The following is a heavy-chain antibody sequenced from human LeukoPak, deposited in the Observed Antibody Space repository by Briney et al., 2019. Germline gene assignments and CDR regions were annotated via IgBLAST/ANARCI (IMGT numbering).Heavy chain of an antibody. CDR3: ARSAIDAFDI. V-gene: IGHV4-61*09. Sequence: SQTLSLTCTVSGGSISSGGYYWSWIRQPPGKGLECIGYIYNSGSTNYNPSLKSRVSISVDTSKNQFSLKLSSVTAADTAVYYCARSAIDAFDIWGQGTMVTVSS. CDR1: GGSISSGGYY. J-gene: IGHJ3*02. CDR2: IYNSGST. D-gene: IGHD6-25*01.